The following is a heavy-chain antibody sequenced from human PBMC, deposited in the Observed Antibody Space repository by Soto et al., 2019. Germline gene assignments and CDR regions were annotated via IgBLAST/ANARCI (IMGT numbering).Heavy chain of an antibody. V-gene: IGHV4-4*02. CDR1: GGSISSSNW. Sequence: QVQLQESGPGLVKPSGTLSLTCAVSGGSISSSNWWSWVRQPPGKGLEWIGEIYHSGSTNYNPSLKSRVTISGDKSKTQFALTLSSVTAADTAVYYCARAPHTNSGSYAFDIWGQGTMVTVSS. CDR3: ARAPHTNSGSYAFDI. J-gene: IGHJ3*02. CDR2: IYHSGST. D-gene: IGHD3-10*01.